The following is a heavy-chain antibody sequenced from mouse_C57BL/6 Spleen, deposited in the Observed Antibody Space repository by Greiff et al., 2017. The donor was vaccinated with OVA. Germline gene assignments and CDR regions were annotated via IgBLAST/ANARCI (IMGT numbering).Heavy chain of an antibody. CDR3: ARRNCSNPWYFDV. V-gene: IGHV1-7*01. CDR2: INPSSGYT. D-gene: IGHD2-5*01. J-gene: IGHJ1*03. Sequence: QVQLQQSGAELAKPGASVKLSCKASGYTFTSYWMHWVKQRPGQGLEWIGYINPSSGYTKYNQKFKDKATLTADKSSSTAYMQLSSLTYEDSAVYYCARRNCSNPWYFDVWGTGTTVTVSS. CDR1: GYTFTSYW.